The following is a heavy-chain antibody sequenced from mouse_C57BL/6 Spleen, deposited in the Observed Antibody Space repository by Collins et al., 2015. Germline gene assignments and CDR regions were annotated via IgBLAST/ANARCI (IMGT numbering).Heavy chain of an antibody. CDR2: INPNNGGT. D-gene: IGHD2-13*01. V-gene: IGHV1-26*01. Sequence: GKSLEWIGDINPNNGGTSYNQKFKGKATLTVDKSSSTAYMELRSLTSEDSAVYYCAKDYWFAYWGQGTLVTVSA. J-gene: IGHJ3*01. CDR3: AKDYWFAY.